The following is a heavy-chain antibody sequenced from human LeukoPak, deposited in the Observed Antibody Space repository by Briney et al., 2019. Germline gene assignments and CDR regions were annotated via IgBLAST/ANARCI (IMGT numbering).Heavy chain of an antibody. CDR2: IYYRWST. D-gene: IGHD6-13*01. V-gene: IGHV4-59*13. Sequence: AETLSPTRSVSVGFIRSYYWSGMRRPRGKGREGIGYIYYRWSTNYNPALKRRGTISVDTSKNQSSLRLSSVTAADTAVYYCARGAPYSSSWYRWGQGTLVTVSS. J-gene: IGHJ5*02. CDR3: ARGAPYSSSWYR. CDR1: VGFIRSYY.